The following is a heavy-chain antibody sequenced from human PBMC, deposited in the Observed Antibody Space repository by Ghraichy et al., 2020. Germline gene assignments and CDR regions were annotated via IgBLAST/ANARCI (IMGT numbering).Heavy chain of an antibody. CDR2: IRSDGST. J-gene: IGHJ3*02. V-gene: IGHV3-53*01. CDR3: AREGNYNSGWNDALDI. Sequence: GGSLRLGGAASGFSVSTIYMSWVRQAPGKGLEWVSVIRSDGSTSYADSVKGRFTISRDNSQNTLYLQMNSLRAEDSAVYYCAREGNYNSGWNDALDIWGQGTMVTVSS. CDR1: GFSVSTIY. D-gene: IGHD6-25*01.